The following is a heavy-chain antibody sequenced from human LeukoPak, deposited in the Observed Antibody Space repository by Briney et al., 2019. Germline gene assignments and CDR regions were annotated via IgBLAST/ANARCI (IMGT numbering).Heavy chain of an antibody. V-gene: IGHV3-30*02. CDR2: IRYDGSNK. CDR1: GFTLSSYG. CDR3: AKDQAGYFDY. Sequence: GSLRLSCAASGFTLSSYGMHWVRQAPGKGLDWVAFIRYDGSNKYYADSVKGRFTISRDNSKNTLYLQMNSLRAEDTAVYYCAKDQAGYFDYWGQGTLVTVSS. D-gene: IGHD6-25*01. J-gene: IGHJ4*02.